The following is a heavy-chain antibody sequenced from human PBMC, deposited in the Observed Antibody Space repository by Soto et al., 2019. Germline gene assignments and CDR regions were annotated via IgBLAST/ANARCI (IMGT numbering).Heavy chain of an antibody. J-gene: IGHJ4*02. Sequence: QLQLQESGPGLVKPSETLSLTCTVSGGSISSSSYYWGWIRQPPGKGLEWIGSIYYSGSTYYNPSIKSPPPVPLDTSKHQFSLQLSHVTAADTAVYYCARHATPVVTHLSQYFDYWGQGTLVTVSS. D-gene: IGHD2-15*01. CDR1: GGSISSSSYY. CDR2: IYYSGST. CDR3: ARHATPVVTHLSQYFDY. V-gene: IGHV4-39*01.